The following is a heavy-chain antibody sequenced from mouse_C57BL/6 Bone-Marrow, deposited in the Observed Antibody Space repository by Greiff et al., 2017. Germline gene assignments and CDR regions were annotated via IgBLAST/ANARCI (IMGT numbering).Heavy chain of an antibody. CDR2: IDPSDSYT. CDR3: ARIYYCNYCSYFDV. CDR1: GYTFTSYW. J-gene: IGHJ1*03. V-gene: IGHV1-69*01. D-gene: IGHD2-1*01. Sequence: QVQLQQPGAELVMPGASVKLSCKASGYTFTSYWMHWVKQRPGQGLEWIGEIDPSDSYTNYNQKFKGKSKLTVEKSSSTAYMQHSRLQSEDTAVYYCARIYYCNYCSYFDVWGTGTTVTVSS.